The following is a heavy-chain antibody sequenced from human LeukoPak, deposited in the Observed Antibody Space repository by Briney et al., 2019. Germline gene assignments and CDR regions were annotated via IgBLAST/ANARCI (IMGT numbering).Heavy chain of an antibody. CDR3: AKDGRGGYSYGSYFDY. Sequence: GGSLRLSCLTSGFTFSTNAMSWVRQAPGKGLEWVSAISASGVSTYYADSVKGRFTISRDNSKNTLYLQMNSLRAEDTALYYCAKDGRGGYSYGSYFDYWGQGILVTVSS. CDR2: ISASGVST. CDR1: GFTFSTNA. J-gene: IGHJ4*02. D-gene: IGHD5-18*01. V-gene: IGHV3-23*01.